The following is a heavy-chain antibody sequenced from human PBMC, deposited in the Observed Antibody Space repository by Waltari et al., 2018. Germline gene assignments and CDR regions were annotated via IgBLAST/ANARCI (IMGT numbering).Heavy chain of an antibody. CDR2: IRSKPYGGTT. V-gene: IGHV3-49*04. CDR1: GLPFGDYD. J-gene: IGHJ4*02. D-gene: IGHD4-4*01. Sequence: EVQLVESGGGLVQPGRSLRLSCIPSGLPFGDYDMSWVRQAPGKGLEWVGFIRSKPYGGTTEYASSVKGRFTISRDDSESIAYLQMNSLKTEDTAVYYCTRVNGYSRILDYWGQGTLVTVSS. CDR3: TRVNGYSRILDY.